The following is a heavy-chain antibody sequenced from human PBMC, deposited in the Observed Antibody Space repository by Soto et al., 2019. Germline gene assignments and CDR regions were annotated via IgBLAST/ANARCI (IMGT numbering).Heavy chain of an antibody. V-gene: IGHV1-2*04. Sequence: ASVKVSCKASRYPFTDYYIHWVRQAPGQGLEWMGWINPNSGVTDYAQKFQGWVTMTRDTSISTAYMELRRLKSDDTAVYYCARGALKQELANNWFDPWGQGTLVTVSS. CDR3: ARGALKQELANNWFDP. CDR1: RYPFTDYY. J-gene: IGHJ5*02. D-gene: IGHD6-13*01. CDR2: INPNSGVT.